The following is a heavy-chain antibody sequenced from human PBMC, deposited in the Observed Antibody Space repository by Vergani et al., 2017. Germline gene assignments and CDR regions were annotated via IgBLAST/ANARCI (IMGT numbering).Heavy chain of an antibody. CDR1: GFTFNTYT. CDR2: ISGGSNFI. CDR3: AREVTSQYYYYSMNV. D-gene: IGHD4-23*01. V-gene: IGHV3-21*01. J-gene: IGHJ6*02. Sequence: EVQLVESGGALVKPGGSLRLSCAASGFTFNTYTMNWVRQAPGKGLEWVSSISGGSNFIYYADSVKGRSTISRDNAKNSLYLQMNSLRAEDTAVYYCAREVTSQYYYYSMNVWGQGTTVTVSS.